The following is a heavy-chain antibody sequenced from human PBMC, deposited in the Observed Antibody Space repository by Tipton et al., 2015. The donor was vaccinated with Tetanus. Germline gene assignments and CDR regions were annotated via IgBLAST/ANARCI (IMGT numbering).Heavy chain of an antibody. Sequence: QSGAEVKKPGSSVKVSCKASGGTFTNYALSWVRQAPGQGLEWVGGITPIFGTTNSAPKFQGRVTITAYESTNTAYMELSSLRSDDSAVYYCARAPNRIPRAYDYWGQGTQIIVSS. CDR3: ARAPNRIPRAYDY. D-gene: IGHD1-14*01. V-gene: IGHV1-69*01. CDR1: GGTFTNYA. CDR2: ITPIFGTT. J-gene: IGHJ4*02.